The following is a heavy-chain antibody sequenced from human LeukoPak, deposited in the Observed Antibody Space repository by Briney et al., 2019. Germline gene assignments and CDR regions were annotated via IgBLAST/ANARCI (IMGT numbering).Heavy chain of an antibody. Sequence: GGSLRLSCAASGFTFSSYSMNWVRPAPGKGLEWVSSISSGSSYIYYADSVKGRFTISRDNAKNSLYLQMNSLRAEDTAVYYFARASGRIRDPIDYWGQGTLVTVSS. J-gene: IGHJ4*02. D-gene: IGHD5-18*01. V-gene: IGHV3-21*01. CDR2: ISSGSSYI. CDR3: ARASGRIRDPIDY. CDR1: GFTFSSYS.